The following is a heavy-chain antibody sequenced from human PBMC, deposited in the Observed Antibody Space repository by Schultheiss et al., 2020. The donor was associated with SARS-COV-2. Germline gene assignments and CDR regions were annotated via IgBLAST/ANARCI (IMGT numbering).Heavy chain of an antibody. J-gene: IGHJ3*02. D-gene: IGHD2-21*01. V-gene: IGHV4-59*01. CDR2: IYYSGST. Sequence: SQTLSLTCTVSGGSISPYYWTWIRQPPGKGLEVIGYIYYSGSTNYNPSLKSRIIMSLDTSKKQLSLQLSSVTAADTAVYFCARGAYAFDIWGQGTMVTVSS. CDR3: ARGAYAFDI. CDR1: GGSISPYY.